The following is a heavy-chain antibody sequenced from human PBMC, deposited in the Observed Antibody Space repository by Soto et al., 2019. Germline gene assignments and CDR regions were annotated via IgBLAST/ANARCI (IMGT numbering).Heavy chain of an antibody. V-gene: IGHV4-39*01. D-gene: IGHD6-25*01. CDR1: GGSTTSSSHF. J-gene: IGHJ5*02. CDR3: AGQTFTIAAASYGRSNWFDP. Sequence: SETLSLTCSASGGSTTSSSHFWGWVRQPPGKGLEWIGTIYFTGNTYYTPSLKSRLTMSIDTSKNEFSLRLNSVTAADTAVYYCAGQTFTIAAASYGRSNWFDPWGPGTLVTVSS. CDR2: IYFTGNT.